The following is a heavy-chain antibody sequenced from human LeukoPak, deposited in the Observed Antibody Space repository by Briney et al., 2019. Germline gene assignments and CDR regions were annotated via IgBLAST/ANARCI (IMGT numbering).Heavy chain of an antibody. CDR3: AKDYGGNPFDY. CDR2: IYSGGST. CDR1: GFTVSSNY. D-gene: IGHD4-23*01. Sequence: GGSLTLSCAASGFTVSSNYMSWVRQAPGKGLEWVSVIYSGGSTYYADSVKGRFTISRDNSKNTLYLQMNSLRAEDTAIYYCAKDYGGNPFDYWGQGTLVTVSS. J-gene: IGHJ4*02. V-gene: IGHV3-53*01.